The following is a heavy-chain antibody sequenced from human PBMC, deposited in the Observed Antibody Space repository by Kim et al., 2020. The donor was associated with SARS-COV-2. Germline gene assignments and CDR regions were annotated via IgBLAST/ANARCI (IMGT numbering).Heavy chain of an antibody. CDR3: TTDHSPRYYDILTGYWDSYYGMDV. D-gene: IGHD3-9*01. J-gene: IGHJ6*02. CDR1: GFTFSNAW. CDR2: IKSKTDGGTT. V-gene: IGHV3-15*01. Sequence: GGSLRLSCAASGFTFSNAWMSWVRQAPGKGLEWVGRIKSKTDGGTTDYAAPVKGRFTISRDDSKNTLYLQMNSLKTEDTAVYYCTTDHSPRYYDILTGYWDSYYGMDVWGQGTTVTVSS.